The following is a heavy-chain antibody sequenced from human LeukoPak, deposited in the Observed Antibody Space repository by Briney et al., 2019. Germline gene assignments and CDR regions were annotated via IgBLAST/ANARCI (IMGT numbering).Heavy chain of an antibody. CDR2: IYYSGST. V-gene: IGHV4-59*01. CDR1: GGSISSYY. CDR3: AGTMDSSGYYYPKYFQH. Sequence: SETLSLACTVSGGSISSYYWSLIRQPPGKGLEWIGYIYYSGSTNYNPSLKSRVTISVDTSKNQFSLKLSSVTAADTAVYYCAGTMDSSGYYYPKYFQHWGQGTLVTVSS. J-gene: IGHJ1*01. D-gene: IGHD3-22*01.